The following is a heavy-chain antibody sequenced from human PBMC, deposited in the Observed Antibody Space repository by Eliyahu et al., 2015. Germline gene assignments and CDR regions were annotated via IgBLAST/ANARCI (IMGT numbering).Heavy chain of an antibody. CDR3: ARDRLVVVAAIYYYYGMDV. Sequence: VQLVESGGGLVKPGGSLRLSCAASGFTFSSYSXXWVRQAPGKGLEWXSSISSSSSYIYYADSVKGRFTISRDNAKNSLYLQMNSLRAEDTAVYYCARDRLVVVAAIYYYYGMDVWGKGTTVTVSS. CDR2: ISSSSSYI. V-gene: IGHV3-21*01. J-gene: IGHJ6*04. CDR1: GFTFSSYS. D-gene: IGHD2-15*01.